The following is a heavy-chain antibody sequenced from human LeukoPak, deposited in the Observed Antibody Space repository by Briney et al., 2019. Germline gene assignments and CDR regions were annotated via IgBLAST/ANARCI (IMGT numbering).Heavy chain of an antibody. CDR1: GFTFSSYW. J-gene: IGHJ4*02. CDR3: ARGMTDYYYGSGNEVDY. V-gene: IGHV3-7*01. Sequence: GGSLRLSCAASGFTFSSYWMSWVRQAPGKGLEWVANIKQDGSEKYYVDSVKGRFTISRDNAKNSLYLQMNSLRAEDTAVYYCARGMTDYYYGSGNEVDYWGQGTLVTVSS. CDR2: IKQDGSEK. D-gene: IGHD3-10*01.